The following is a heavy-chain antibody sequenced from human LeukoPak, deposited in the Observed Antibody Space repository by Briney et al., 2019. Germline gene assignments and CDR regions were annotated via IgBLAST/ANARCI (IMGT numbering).Heavy chain of an antibody. Sequence: RASETLSLTCTVSGGSISSSDYYWSWIRQPPGKGLEWIGYIYYSGSTYYNPSLKSRVTISVDTSKNQFSLKLSSVTAADTAVYYCARNIIWFGELNWFDPWGQGTLVTVSS. D-gene: IGHD3-10*01. CDR3: ARNIIWFGELNWFDP. V-gene: IGHV4-30-4*01. CDR1: GGSISSSDYY. CDR2: IYYSGST. J-gene: IGHJ5*02.